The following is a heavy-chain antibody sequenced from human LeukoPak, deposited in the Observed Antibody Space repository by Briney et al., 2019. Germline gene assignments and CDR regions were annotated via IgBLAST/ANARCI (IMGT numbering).Heavy chain of an antibody. CDR3: ARGPDHAKVGY. J-gene: IGHJ4*02. CDR1: GGSFSGYY. V-gene: IGHV4-34*01. D-gene: IGHD1-14*01. Sequence: PSETLSLTCGVYGGSFSGYYWTWIRQPPEKGLEWIGEINDSGGTDYNPSLRSRVTISIDTSKNQFSLKLSSVTAADTAVYYCARGPDHAKVGYWGQGNLVTVSS. CDR2: INDSGGT.